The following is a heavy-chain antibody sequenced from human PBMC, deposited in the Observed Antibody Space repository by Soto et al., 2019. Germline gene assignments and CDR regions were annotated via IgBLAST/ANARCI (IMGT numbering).Heavy chain of an antibody. V-gene: IGHV1-8*01. CDR3: ARSTRIPLWYFES. CDR2: VNPNTGGA. D-gene: IGHD1-1*01. J-gene: IGHJ2*01. CDR1: GYTFGDYD. Sequence: QVQLVQSGAELKKPGASVRVSCKASGYTFGDYDINWVRQATGQGLEWVGWVNPNTGGAGYAQKVQGRVTLTRITSINTAYRDLSSLTSEDTAVYYCARSTRIPLWYFESWGRGTVVAVSS.